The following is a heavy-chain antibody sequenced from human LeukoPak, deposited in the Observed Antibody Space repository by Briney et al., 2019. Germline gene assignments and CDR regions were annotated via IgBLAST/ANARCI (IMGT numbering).Heavy chain of an antibody. CDR3: AIIDHAGY. V-gene: IGHV3-30*04. D-gene: IGHD1-14*01. CDR1: GFTFSSYA. Sequence: GGSLRLSCAASGFTFSSYAMHWVRQAPGKGLEWVAVISYDGGNKYYADSVKGRFTISRDNSKNTLYLQMNGLRAEDTAAYYCAIIDHAGYWGQGTLVTVSS. CDR2: ISYDGGNK. J-gene: IGHJ4*02.